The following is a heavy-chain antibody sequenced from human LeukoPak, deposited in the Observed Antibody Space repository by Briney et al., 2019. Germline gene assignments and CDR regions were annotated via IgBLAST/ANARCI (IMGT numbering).Heavy chain of an antibody. CDR3: AKASSVTMIVVVILDAFDI. J-gene: IGHJ3*02. D-gene: IGHD3-22*01. CDR2: ISGSGGST. V-gene: IGHV3-23*01. CDR1: GFTFSSYA. Sequence: QPGGSLRLSCAASGFTFSSYAMSWVRQAPGKGLEWVSAISGSGGSTYYADSVKGRFTISRDNSKNTLYLQMNSLRAEDTAVYYCAKASSVTMIVVVILDAFDIWGQGTMVTVSS.